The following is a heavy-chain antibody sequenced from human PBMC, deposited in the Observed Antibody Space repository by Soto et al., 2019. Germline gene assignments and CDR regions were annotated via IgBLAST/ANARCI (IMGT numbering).Heavy chain of an antibody. Sequence: QVQLVQSGAEVKKPGSSVKVSCKASGGTFSSYAISWVRQAPGQGLEWMGGIIPIFGTANYAQKFQGRVTSAGVEARSSAYIELSGLRFEDKAVYYCALARGGRYNWTDGWGAGMDVWGQGTTVTVSS. CDR3: ALARGGRYNWTDGWGAGMDV. CDR1: GGTFSSYA. D-gene: IGHD1-1*01. J-gene: IGHJ6*02. V-gene: IGHV1-69*01. CDR2: IIPIFGTA.